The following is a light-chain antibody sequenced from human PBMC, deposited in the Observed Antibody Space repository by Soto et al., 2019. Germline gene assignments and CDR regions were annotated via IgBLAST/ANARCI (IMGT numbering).Light chain of an antibody. CDR2: GVS. CDR3: QQYNNWPT. Sequence: EIVLTQSPGTLSLSPGERATLSCRASQSISSRYLAWYQQKPGQAPRLLMYGVSSRATGTPDRFSGSGSGTDFTLTISRLESEDFAVYYCQQYNNWPTFGQGTKVDIK. V-gene: IGKV3-20*01. CDR1: QSISSRY. J-gene: IGKJ1*01.